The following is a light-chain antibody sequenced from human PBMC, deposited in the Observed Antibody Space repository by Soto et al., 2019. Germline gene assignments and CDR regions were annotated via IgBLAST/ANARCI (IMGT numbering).Light chain of an antibody. CDR3: QSYDSSLSRWV. J-gene: IGLJ3*02. CDR1: SXNIGASYD. V-gene: IGLV1-40*01. CDR2: GNS. Sequence: QPXLTQPXXVSGXXXXXVXXXXXGSSXNIGASYDVHWYQQLPGTAPKLLIYGNSNRPSGVPDRFSGSKSGTSASLAITGLQAEDEADYYCQSYDSSLSRWVFGGGTKLTVL.